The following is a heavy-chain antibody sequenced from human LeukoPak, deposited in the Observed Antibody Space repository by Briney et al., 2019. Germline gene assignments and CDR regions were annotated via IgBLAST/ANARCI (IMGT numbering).Heavy chain of an antibody. Sequence: SETLSLTCTVSGGSISSSLYYWGWIHQSPGKGLEWIGSVYYSGTGYYNPSLKSRVTTSVDTSKNQFSLNLSSVTAADTAVYYCARVQADYYYYYMDVWGKGTTVTVSS. CDR2: VYYSGTG. J-gene: IGHJ6*03. CDR3: ARVQADYYYYYMDV. CDR1: GGSISSSLYY. V-gene: IGHV4-39*01.